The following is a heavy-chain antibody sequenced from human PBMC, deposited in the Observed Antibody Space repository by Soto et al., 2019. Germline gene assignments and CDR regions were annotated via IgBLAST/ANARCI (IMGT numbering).Heavy chain of an antibody. CDR1: GFNFRNYA. CDR2: ISRNGDAT. D-gene: IGHD2-15*01. Sequence: EVQLLESGGGLVQPGGSLRLSCAGSGFNFRNYAMSWVRQIPGKGLEWVSAISRNGDATYYADSVKGRFTISRDNSKNTLYLQMNSLRAEDTATYLCAKGAGYCSGGSCNVSPGSDWGQGTLVTVSS. J-gene: IGHJ1*01. V-gene: IGHV3-23*01. CDR3: AKGAGYCSGGSCNVSPGSD.